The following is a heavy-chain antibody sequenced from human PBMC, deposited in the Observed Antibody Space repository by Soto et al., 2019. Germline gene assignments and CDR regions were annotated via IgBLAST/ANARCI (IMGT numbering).Heavy chain of an antibody. V-gene: IGHV3-30-3*01. CDR1: GFTFSSYA. Sequence: QVQLVESGGGVVQPGRSLRLSCAASGFTFSSYAMHWVRQAPAKGLEWVAVISYDGSNKYYADSVKGRFTISRDNSKNTLYLQMNSLRAEDTAVYYCARRFSGEYFDSSGSVFFDYWGQGTLVTVSS. J-gene: IGHJ4*02. CDR2: ISYDGSNK. D-gene: IGHD3-22*01. CDR3: ARRFSGEYFDSSGSVFFDY.